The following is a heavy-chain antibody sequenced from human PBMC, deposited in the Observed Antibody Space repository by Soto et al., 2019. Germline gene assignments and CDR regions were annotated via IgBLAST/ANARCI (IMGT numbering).Heavy chain of an antibody. CDR3: ARDNPRSGYKSSFN. Sequence: SETLSLTCAVYVVSFSGYYWSWIRQPPGKGLEWIGEINHSGSTNYNPSLKSRVTISVDTSKNQFSLKLSSVTAADTAVYYCARDNPRSGYKSSFNWGQGTRVTVSS. D-gene: IGHD3-3*01. V-gene: IGHV4-34*01. CDR1: VVSFSGYY. J-gene: IGHJ4*02. CDR2: INHSGST.